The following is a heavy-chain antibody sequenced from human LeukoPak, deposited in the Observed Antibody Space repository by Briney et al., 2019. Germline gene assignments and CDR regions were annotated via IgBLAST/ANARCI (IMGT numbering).Heavy chain of an antibody. Sequence: PGRSLRLSCAASGFTFSNNGMHWVRQAPGKGLEWVAVISWDGSNKNYADSVKGRFTISRDNSTNTLYLQMNSLRAEDTAVYYCAKSPSYYFDYWGQGTLVTVSS. CDR2: ISWDGSNK. CDR1: GFTFSNNG. CDR3: AKSPSYYFDY. V-gene: IGHV3-30*18. J-gene: IGHJ4*02.